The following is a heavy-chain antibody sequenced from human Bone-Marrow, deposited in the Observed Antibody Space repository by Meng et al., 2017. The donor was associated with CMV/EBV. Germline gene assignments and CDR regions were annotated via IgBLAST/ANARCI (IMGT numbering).Heavy chain of an antibody. J-gene: IGHJ1*01. V-gene: IGHV4-59*08. CDR1: GVSVTSSF. CDR2: IDYSGST. D-gene: IGHD2-21*01. Sequence: SETLSLTCTVSGVSVTSSFWNWIRQPPGKGLEWIGYIDYSGSTNYNPSLKSRVTITLDTSRNQFSLDLSAVTAADTAIYFCASVVEYWVSIFWGQGTLVTVSS. CDR3: ASVVEYWVSIF.